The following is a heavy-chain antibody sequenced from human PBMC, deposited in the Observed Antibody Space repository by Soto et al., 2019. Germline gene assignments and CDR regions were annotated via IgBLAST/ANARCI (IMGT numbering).Heavy chain of an antibody. J-gene: IGHJ5*01. Sequence: GGSLRLSCAASGFTFSRYGMNWLRQAPGKGLEWVASISSTTSYVYYADSVKGRFSTSRDNAKNILYLEMYALRTEDTAVYYCARDPSEGRVGNWFESWGQGTLVTVSS. CDR2: ISSTTSYV. D-gene: IGHD2-2*01. CDR3: ARDPSEGRVGNWFES. V-gene: IGHV3-21*06. CDR1: GFTFSRYG.